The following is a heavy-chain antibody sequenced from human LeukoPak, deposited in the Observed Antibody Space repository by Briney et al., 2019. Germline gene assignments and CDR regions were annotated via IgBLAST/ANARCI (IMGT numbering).Heavy chain of an antibody. V-gene: IGHV4-30-4*08. Sequence: PSETLSLTCTVSGGSISSGDYYWSWIRQPPGKGLEWIGYIYYSGSTYYNPSLKSRVTISVDTSKNQFSLKLSPVTAADTAVYYCARYSSSWSLFDYWGQGTLVTVSS. D-gene: IGHD6-13*01. CDR1: GGSISSGDYY. CDR3: ARYSSSWSLFDY. J-gene: IGHJ4*02. CDR2: IYYSGST.